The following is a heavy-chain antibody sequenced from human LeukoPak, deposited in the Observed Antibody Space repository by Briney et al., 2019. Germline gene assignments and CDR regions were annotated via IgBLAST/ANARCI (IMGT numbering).Heavy chain of an antibody. D-gene: IGHD6-19*01. V-gene: IGHV3-30*04. CDR2: ISYDGSKK. J-gene: IGHJ4*02. Sequence: GSLRLPRGGPGINLRRNSFHRVRQGSGQGPEWVGVISYDGSKKYYTDAVKGRFTISRDNSRNTLYLQMNSLRAEDTAVYYCARDMSTGWYGIQDYWGQGTLVTVSS. CDR3: ARDMSTGWYGIQDY. CDR1: INLRRNS.